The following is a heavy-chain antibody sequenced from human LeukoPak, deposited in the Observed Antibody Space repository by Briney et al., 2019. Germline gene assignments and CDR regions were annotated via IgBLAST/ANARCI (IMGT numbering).Heavy chain of an antibody. V-gene: IGHV3-7*01. CDR2: IKQDGSEK. CDR1: GFTFSTYW. D-gene: IGHD3-3*01. J-gene: IGHJ4*02. CDR3: ARGAYYDFCSIDY. Sequence: GGSLRLSCAASGFTFSTYWMSWVRQAPGKGLEWVANIKQDGSEKYYVDSVKGRFTISRDNAKNSLYLQMNSLRAEDTAVYYCARGAYYDFCSIDYWGQGTLVTVSS.